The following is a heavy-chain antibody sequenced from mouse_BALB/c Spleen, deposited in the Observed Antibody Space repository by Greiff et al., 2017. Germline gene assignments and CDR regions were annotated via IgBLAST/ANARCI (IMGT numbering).Heavy chain of an antibody. CDR1: GFNIKDTY. Sequence: EVKLVESGAELVKPGASVKLSCTASGFNIKDTYMHWVKQRPEQGLEWIGRIDPANGNTKYDPKFQGKATITADTSSNTAYLQLSSLTSEDTAVYYCASTTDIDYWGQGTTLTVSS. CDR2: IDPANGNT. V-gene: IGHV14-3*02. J-gene: IGHJ2*01. CDR3: ASTTDIDY. D-gene: IGHD1-1*01.